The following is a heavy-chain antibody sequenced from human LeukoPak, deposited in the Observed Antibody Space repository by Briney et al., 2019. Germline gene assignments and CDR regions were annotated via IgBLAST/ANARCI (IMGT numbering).Heavy chain of an antibody. D-gene: IGHD3-10*01. CDR1: GFTFSSYC. V-gene: IGHV3-48*01. CDR3: ARAVYGSGKGFHY. J-gene: IGHJ4*02. CDR2: ISSSSSTI. Sequence: PGGSLRLSCAASGFTFSSYCMTWVRQAPGKGLEWVSYISSSSSTIYYADSVKGRFTISRDNAKNSLYLQMNSLRAEDTAVYYCARAVYGSGKGFHYWGQGTLVTVSS.